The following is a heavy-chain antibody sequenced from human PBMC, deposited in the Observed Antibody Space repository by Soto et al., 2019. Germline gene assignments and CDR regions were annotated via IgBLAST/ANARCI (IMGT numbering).Heavy chain of an antibody. CDR1: GGTSVSYY. Sequence: PSETLSLTCTVSGGTSVSYYWTWIRQPPGKGLEWIGFISYSGTINSNPSLKSRVTISVDTSKNQFSLKLNSVTAADTAVYYCARHGRGSGWAYMDVWGKGTTVTGSS. D-gene: IGHD2-15*01. J-gene: IGHJ6*03. V-gene: IGHV4-59*08. CDR3: ARHGRGSGWAYMDV. CDR2: ISYSGTI.